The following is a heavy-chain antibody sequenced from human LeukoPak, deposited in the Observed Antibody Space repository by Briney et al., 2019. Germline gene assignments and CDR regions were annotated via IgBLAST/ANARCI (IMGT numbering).Heavy chain of an antibody. CDR2: IYTSGST. V-gene: IGHV4-4*09. CDR1: GGSISSYY. J-gene: IGHJ4*02. D-gene: IGHD6-13*01. CDR3: ARGALGIAAAGNHYFDY. Sequence: SETLSLTCTVSGGSISSYYWSWIRQPPGKGLEWIGYIYTSGSTNYNPSLKGRVTISVDTSKNQFSLKLSSVTAADTAVYYCARGALGIAAAGNHYFDYWGQGTLVTVSS.